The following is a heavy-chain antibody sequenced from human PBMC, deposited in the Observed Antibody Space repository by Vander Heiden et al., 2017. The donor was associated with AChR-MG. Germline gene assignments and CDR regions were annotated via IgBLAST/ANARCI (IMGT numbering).Heavy chain of an antibody. Sequence: EVQLVESGGGLVKPGGSLRLSCAASGFPCSSYSMNWVREAPGKGLEWVSSISSSSSYIYYADSVKGRFTISRDNAKNSLYLQMNSLRAEDTAVYYCARDEILTGYHVYWGQGTLVTVSS. CDR1: GFPCSSYS. V-gene: IGHV3-21*01. J-gene: IGHJ4*02. CDR3: ARDEILTGYHVY. D-gene: IGHD3-9*01. CDR2: ISSSSSYI.